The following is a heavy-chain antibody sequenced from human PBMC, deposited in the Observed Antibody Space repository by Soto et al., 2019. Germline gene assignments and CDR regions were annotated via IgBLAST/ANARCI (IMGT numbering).Heavy chain of an antibody. CDR3: ARGELHDPFDI. CDR2: IIPIFGPA. Sequence: ASVKVSCKASGGTFSNYAISWVRQAPGQGLEWVGGIIPIFGPANYAQKFYGRVTITADESTSTAYMELGSLRSEDTAVYYCARGELHDPFDIWGPGTVVTVSS. V-gene: IGHV1-69*13. J-gene: IGHJ3*02. CDR1: GGTFSNYA. D-gene: IGHD1-7*01.